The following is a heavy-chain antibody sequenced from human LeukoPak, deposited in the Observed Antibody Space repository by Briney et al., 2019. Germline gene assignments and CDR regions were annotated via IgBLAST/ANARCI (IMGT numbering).Heavy chain of an antibody. CDR3: ARAIWYGSGTTAFDY. V-gene: IGHV4-4*07. Sequence: SETLSLTCTVSDGSISNYYWSWIRQPAGKGLEWIGRLYIGRDTDYNPSLKSRVTMSVDTSNKQFSLRLTSVTAADTAVYFCARAIWYGSGTTAFDYWGQGTLVTVSS. D-gene: IGHD3-10*01. J-gene: IGHJ4*02. CDR1: DGSISNYY. CDR2: LYIGRDT.